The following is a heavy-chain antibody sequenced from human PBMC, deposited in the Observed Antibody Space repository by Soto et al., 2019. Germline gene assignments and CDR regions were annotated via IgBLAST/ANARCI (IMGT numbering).Heavy chain of an antibody. Sequence: SETLSLTCTVSGASVNIYHWSLIRQPAGKGLEWIGHIHISGSTNYNPSLKSRVTMSVDTSKNQFSMRLMSLTAADTAVYYCARDQGVAAAAFTWLDPSGQGYMVTVSS. CDR3: ARDQGVAAAAFTWLDP. CDR2: IHISGST. J-gene: IGHJ5*02. CDR1: GASVNIYH. D-gene: IGHD6-13*01. V-gene: IGHV4-4*07.